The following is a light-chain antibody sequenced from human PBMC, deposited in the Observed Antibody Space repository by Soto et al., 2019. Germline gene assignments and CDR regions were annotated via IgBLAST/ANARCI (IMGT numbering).Light chain of an antibody. CDR1: QGIGSW. V-gene: IGKV1-12*01. J-gene: IGKJ1*01. Sequence: DIQMTQSPSSVSASVGDRVTITCRASQGIGSWVAWYQQKPGKAPKLLIYSASSLQSGVPSRFSGSGSWTDFTLTISSLQPEDFATYYCQQANSFPRTFGQGTKVEIK. CDR3: QQANSFPRT. CDR2: SAS.